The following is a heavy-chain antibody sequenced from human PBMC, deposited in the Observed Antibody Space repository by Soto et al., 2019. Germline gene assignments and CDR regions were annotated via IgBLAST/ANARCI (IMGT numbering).Heavy chain of an antibody. CDR1: GGTFSSYT. CDR3: AGEHNYYGSGTDY. CDR2: IIPILGIA. D-gene: IGHD3-10*01. V-gene: IGHV1-69*08. J-gene: IGHJ4*02. Sequence: QVQLVQSGAEVKKPGSSVKVSCKASGGTFSSYTISWVRQAPGQGLEWMGRIIPILGIANYAQKFQGRVTITADKSTSTAYMELSSLRSEDTAVYYCAGEHNYYGSGTDYWGQGTLVTVSS.